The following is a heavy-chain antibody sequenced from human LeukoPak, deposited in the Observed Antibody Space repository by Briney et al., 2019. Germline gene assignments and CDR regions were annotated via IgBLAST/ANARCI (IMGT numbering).Heavy chain of an antibody. CDR3: ARGPLITGTHWVDYYYGMDV. Sequence: SQTLSLTCTVSGGSISSGAYYWSCIRQHPGKGLEWIGYIYYSGSTYYNPSLKSRVTISVDTSKNQFSLKLSSVTAADTAVYYCARGPLITGTHWVDYYYGMDVWGQGTTVTVSS. V-gene: IGHV4-31*03. CDR1: GGSISSGAYY. CDR2: IYYSGST. J-gene: IGHJ6*02. D-gene: IGHD1-20*01.